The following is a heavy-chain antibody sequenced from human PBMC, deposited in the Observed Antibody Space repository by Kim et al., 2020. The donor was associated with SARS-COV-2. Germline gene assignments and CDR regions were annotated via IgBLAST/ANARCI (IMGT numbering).Heavy chain of an antibody. J-gene: IGHJ4*02. CDR1: GFTFSSYS. CDR2: ISRSSSYI. D-gene: IGHD3-9*01. Sequence: GSLRLSCAASGFTFSSYSMNWVRQAPGKGLEWVSSISRSSSYIYYAYSVKGRFTISRDNAKNSLYLQMNSLRAEETAVYYCARDKADILTGHFDYWGQGTLVTVSS. V-gene: IGHV3-21*01. CDR3: ARDKADILTGHFDY.